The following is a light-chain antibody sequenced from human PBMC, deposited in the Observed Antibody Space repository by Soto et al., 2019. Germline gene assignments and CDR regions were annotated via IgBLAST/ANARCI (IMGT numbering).Light chain of an antibody. CDR3: QQYETFSGT. V-gene: IGKV1-5*01. CDR2: DAS. J-gene: IGKJ1*01. Sequence: DIQMTQSPSTLSASVGDTVTVTCRASQSVSGWLAWYQQKPGEAPKLLIYDASALPRGVPSRFSGSGSGTKIPLTIASLQPDDFAPYYCQQYETFSGTFGPGTKVDIK. CDR1: QSVSGW.